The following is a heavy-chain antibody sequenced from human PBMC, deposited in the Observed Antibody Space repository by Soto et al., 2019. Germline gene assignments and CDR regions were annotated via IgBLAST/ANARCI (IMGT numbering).Heavy chain of an antibody. V-gene: IGHV1-46*01. D-gene: IGHD3-10*01. CDR1: GNTFTTYY. CDR2: INPTGDTT. Sequence: GASVKVSCKASGNTFTTYYIHWVRQAPGQGLEWMGIINPTGDTTVYAPKFQGRLTMTRDTSTSTVYMDLGSLRSDDTAVYYCARGVGSGTYYNQYNWFDPWGQGTLVTVSS. CDR3: ARGVGSGTYYNQYNWFDP. J-gene: IGHJ5*02.